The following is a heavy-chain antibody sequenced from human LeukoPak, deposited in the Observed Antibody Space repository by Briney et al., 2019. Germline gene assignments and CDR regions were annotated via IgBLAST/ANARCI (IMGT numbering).Heavy chain of an antibody. Sequence: GGSLRLSCAASGFTFSHYAMHWVRQAPGKGLEWVAVISHDGRNKYYADSVKGRFTISRDNFKTTVYLQMNSLRAEDAAVYYCARDSPERDVVVVPSTIRGAIDYWGQGILVTVSS. D-gene: IGHD2-2*02. CDR3: ARDSPERDVVVVPSTIRGAIDY. J-gene: IGHJ4*02. V-gene: IGHV3-30*04. CDR2: ISHDGRNK. CDR1: GFTFSHYA.